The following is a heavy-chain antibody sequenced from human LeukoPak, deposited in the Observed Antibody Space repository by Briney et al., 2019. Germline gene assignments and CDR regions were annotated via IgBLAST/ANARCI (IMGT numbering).Heavy chain of an antibody. J-gene: IGHJ4*02. CDR3: ARVRTAMEIGAY. V-gene: IGHV3-43*02. D-gene: IGHD5-18*01. CDR1: GFTFGDYA. CDR2: ISRDGDT. Sequence: PGGSLRLSCAASGFTFGDYAMHWVRQAPGKGLEWVSLISRDGDTYYGDSVKGRFTVSRDNSKNSLYLQMNSLRVEDTALYYCARVRTAMEIGAYWGQGTLVTVSS.